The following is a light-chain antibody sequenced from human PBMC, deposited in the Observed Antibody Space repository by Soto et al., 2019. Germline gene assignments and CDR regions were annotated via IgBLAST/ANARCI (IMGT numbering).Light chain of an antibody. CDR1: SSDVGGYNY. Sequence: QSALTQPRSVSGSPGQSVTISCTGTSSDVGGYNYVSWYQQHPGKAPKVMIYDVSERPSGVPDRFSGSKSGNTASLTISGLQAEDEADYYCSSYTSSVTLVFGGGTKLTVL. CDR3: SSYTSSVTLV. V-gene: IGLV2-11*01. J-gene: IGLJ2*01. CDR2: DVS.